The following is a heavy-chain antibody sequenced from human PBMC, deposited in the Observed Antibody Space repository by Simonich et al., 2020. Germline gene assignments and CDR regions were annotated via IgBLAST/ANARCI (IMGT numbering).Heavy chain of an antibody. CDR1: GGSISSYY. V-gene: IGHV4-59*08. J-gene: IGHJ4*02. CDR2: IYSSGST. CDR3: ARLPDY. Sequence: QVQLQESGPGLVKPSETLSLTCTVSGGSISSYYWSWIRQPPGKGLEWIGYIYSSGSTNYNPPLKSRVTISVDTSKNQFSLKLSSVTAADTAVYYCARLPDYWGQGTLVTVSS.